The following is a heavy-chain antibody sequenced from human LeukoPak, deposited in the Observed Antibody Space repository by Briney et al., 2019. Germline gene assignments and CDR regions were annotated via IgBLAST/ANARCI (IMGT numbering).Heavy chain of an antibody. CDR2: IYYSGNT. D-gene: IGHD1-26*01. CDR3: AREEMPGKFDY. CDR1: GDSISSSHW. Sequence: NPSETLSLTCAVSGDSISSSHWWSWVRQSPGKGLEWIGEIYYSGNTNYNPSLKSRAAISLDKSSNQFSLRLTSVTAADTAMYFCAREEMPGKFDYWGQGTLVTVSS. V-gene: IGHV4-4*02. J-gene: IGHJ4*02.